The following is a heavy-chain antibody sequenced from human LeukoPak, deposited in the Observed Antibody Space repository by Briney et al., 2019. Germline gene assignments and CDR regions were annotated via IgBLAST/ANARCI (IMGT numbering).Heavy chain of an antibody. Sequence: GGSLRLSCAASGFTFSSYGMHWVRQAPGKGLEWVAVISYDGSNKYYADSVKGRFTISRDNSKNTLYLQMNSLRAEDTAVYYCAKGSGEYGDYGLYYYYGMDVWGQGTTVTVSS. CDR2: ISYDGSNK. V-gene: IGHV3-30*18. CDR3: AKGSGEYGDYGLYYYYGMDV. CDR1: GFTFSSYG. D-gene: IGHD4-17*01. J-gene: IGHJ6*02.